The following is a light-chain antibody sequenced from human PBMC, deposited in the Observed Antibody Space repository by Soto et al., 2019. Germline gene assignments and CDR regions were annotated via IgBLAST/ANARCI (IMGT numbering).Light chain of an antibody. CDR3: QHSYYTPWT. J-gene: IGKJ1*01. CDR1: QPISTF. Sequence: DSQMTQSPSSLSASLGDRGTITCRARQPISTFLNLYQQKTGRAPKLLIYGASTLHSGVPSRFSGSGSGTDFTLTISSLRPEDFATYYCQHSYYTPWTFGQGTKVDIK. CDR2: GAS. V-gene: IGKV1-39*01.